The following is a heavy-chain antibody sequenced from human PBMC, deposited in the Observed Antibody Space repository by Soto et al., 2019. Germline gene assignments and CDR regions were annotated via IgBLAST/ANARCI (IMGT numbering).Heavy chain of an antibody. CDR1: GFTFSNYW. CDR3: VRFSILVSGRGRGAFFDS. Sequence: RLSCAASGFTFSNYWMSWVRQVPGKGLAWVSNIKEDGSEKYYVDSVKGRFTISRDNAKNSVHLQMNSLRDEDTAVYYCVRFSILVSGRGRGAFFDSWGQGTPVTV. D-gene: IGHD6-19*01. J-gene: IGHJ4*02. CDR2: IKEDGSEK. V-gene: IGHV3-7*03.